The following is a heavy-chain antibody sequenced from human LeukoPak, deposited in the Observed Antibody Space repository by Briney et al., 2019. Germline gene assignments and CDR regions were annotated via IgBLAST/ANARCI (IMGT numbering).Heavy chain of an antibody. D-gene: IGHD6-13*01. CDR3: ARDRHSTSWLVEY. CDR1: GFTFSSYA. Sequence: GGSLRLSCAASGFTFSSYAMTWVRQAPGKGLEWVSLISGSGGSTYYADSVKGRFTIPRDNSKNTLYLQMNSLRVEDTAVYYCARDRHSTSWLVEYWGQGTLVTVSS. J-gene: IGHJ4*02. CDR2: ISGSGGST. V-gene: IGHV3-23*01.